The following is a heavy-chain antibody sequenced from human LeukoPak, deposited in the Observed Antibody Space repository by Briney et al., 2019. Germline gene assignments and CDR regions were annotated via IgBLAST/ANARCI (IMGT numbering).Heavy chain of an antibody. V-gene: IGHV4-34*01. J-gene: IGHJ5*02. CDR2: INHSGST. CDR3: ARETDWFDP. Sequence: SETLSLTCAVYGGSFSGYYWSWIRQPPGKGLEWIGEINHSGSTNYNPSLKSRVTISVDTSKNQFSLKLSSVTAADTAVYYCARETDWFDPWGQGTLVTVSS. CDR1: GGSFSGYY.